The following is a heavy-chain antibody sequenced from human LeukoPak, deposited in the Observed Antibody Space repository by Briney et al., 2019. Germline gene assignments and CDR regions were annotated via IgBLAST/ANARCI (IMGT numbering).Heavy chain of an antibody. V-gene: IGHV3-21*01. J-gene: IGHJ4*02. CDR1: GFTFSRYN. CDR2: ISSSSSLI. D-gene: IGHD2-2*01. Sequence: GGSLRLSCTASGFTFSRYNMNWVRQAPGKGLEWVSSISSSSSLIYYADSERARFTISRDNAKNSLYLHMNRLRAEDTAVYYCARDPPLGSCSTISCPHLDYWGQGTLVTVSS. CDR3: ARDPPLGSCSTISCPHLDY.